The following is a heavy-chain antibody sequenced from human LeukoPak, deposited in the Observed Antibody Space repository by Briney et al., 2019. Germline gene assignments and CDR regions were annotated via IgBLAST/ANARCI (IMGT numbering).Heavy chain of an antibody. Sequence: PSETLSLTCTVSGGSISSYYWSWIRQPAGKGLEWIGRIYTSGSTNYNPSLKSRVTMSVDTSKNQFSLKLSSATAADTAVYYCARDGGAVAGTYYYYGMDVWGQGTTVTVSS. CDR3: ARDGGAVAGTYYYYGMDV. V-gene: IGHV4-4*07. CDR2: IYTSGST. CDR1: GGSISSYY. D-gene: IGHD6-19*01. J-gene: IGHJ6*02.